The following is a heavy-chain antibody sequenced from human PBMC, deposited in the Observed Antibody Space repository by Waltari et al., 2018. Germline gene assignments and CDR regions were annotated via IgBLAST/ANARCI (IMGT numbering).Heavy chain of an antibody. J-gene: IGHJ4*02. CDR2: ISGSGGST. V-gene: IGHV3-23*01. D-gene: IGHD6-6*01. Sequence: EVQLLESGGGLVQPGGSLRLSCAASGFTFSSYAMSWVRQAPGKGLEWVSTISGSGGSTYYADSVKGRFTISRDNSKNTLDLQMNSLRAEDTAVYYCAKDLMGAARAELDYWGQGTLVTVSS. CDR1: GFTFSSYA. CDR3: AKDLMGAARAELDY.